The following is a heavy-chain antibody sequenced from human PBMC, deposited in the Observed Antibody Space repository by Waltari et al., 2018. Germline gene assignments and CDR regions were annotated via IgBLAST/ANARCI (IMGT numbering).Heavy chain of an antibody. J-gene: IGHJ5*02. CDR2: IYYSGST. V-gene: IGHV4-30-4*08. CDR1: GGSISSGDYY. Sequence: QVQLQESGPGLVKPSQTLSLTCTVSGGSISSGDYYWSWLRQPPGKGLEWIGYIYYSGSTYYNPSLKSRVTISVDTSKNQFSLKLSSVTAADTAVYYCARDRGDYDSRPHNGRNWFDPWGQGTLVTVSS. CDR3: ARDRGDYDSRPHNGRNWFDP. D-gene: IGHD5-12*01.